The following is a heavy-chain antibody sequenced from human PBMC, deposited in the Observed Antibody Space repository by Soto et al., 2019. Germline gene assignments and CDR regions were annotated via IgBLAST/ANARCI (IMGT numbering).Heavy chain of an antibody. J-gene: IGHJ4*01. D-gene: IGHD2-15*01. V-gene: IGHV1-8*01. CDR1: GYNFTNFD. CDR2: MNPSSGGT. CDR3: ARLAEYCNGIKCYSNFDF. Sequence: ASVKVSCKTSGYNFTNFDINWVRQAPGRGLVWMGWMNPSSGGTGSAQNFQGRVTMTRDISTRTFFMQLTSLRSEDTAIYYCARLAEYCNGIKCYSNFDFWGRGTQVTVSS.